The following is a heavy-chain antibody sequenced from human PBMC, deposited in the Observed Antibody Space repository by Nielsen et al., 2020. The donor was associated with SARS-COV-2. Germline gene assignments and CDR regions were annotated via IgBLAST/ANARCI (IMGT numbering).Heavy chain of an antibody. J-gene: IGHJ3*02. CDR1: GFTFSSYG. Sequence: GESLKISCAASGFTFSSYGMHWVRQAPGKGLEWVAVIWYDGSNKYYADSVKGRFTISRDNSKNTLYLQMNSLRAEDTAVYYYAKGGISWIDIWGQGTMVTVSS. CDR2: IWYDGSNK. D-gene: IGHD2/OR15-2a*01. V-gene: IGHV3-33*06. CDR3: AKGGISWIDI.